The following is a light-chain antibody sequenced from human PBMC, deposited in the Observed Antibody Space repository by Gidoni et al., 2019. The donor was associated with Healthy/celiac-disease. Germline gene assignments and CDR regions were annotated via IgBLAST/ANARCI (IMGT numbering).Light chain of an antibody. V-gene: IGLV1-40*01. CDR3: QSYDSSLRGSV. J-gene: IGLJ3*02. CDR2: GNC. Sequence: QSVLTQPPAVSGAPGQRVTISCTGSSSNIGAGYDVHWYQQLPGTAPKLLIYGNCNRPSGVPDRFSVSKSGPSPSLAITGLQAEDEADYYCQSYDSSLRGSVFGGGTKLTVL. CDR1: SSNIGAGYD.